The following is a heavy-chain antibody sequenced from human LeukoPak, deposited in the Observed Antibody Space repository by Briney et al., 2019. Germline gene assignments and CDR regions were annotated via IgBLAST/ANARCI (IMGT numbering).Heavy chain of an antibody. V-gene: IGHV3-30*03. CDR1: GFTFSSYG. CDR2: ISYDGSNK. J-gene: IGHJ3*02. CDR3: ARGETTGGHDAFDI. Sequence: GGSLRLSCAASGFTFSSYGMHWVRQAPGKGLEWVAVISYDGSNKYYADSVKGRFTISRDNSKNTLYLQMNSLRAEDTAVYYCARGETTGGHDAFDIWGQGTMVTVSS. D-gene: IGHD7-27*01.